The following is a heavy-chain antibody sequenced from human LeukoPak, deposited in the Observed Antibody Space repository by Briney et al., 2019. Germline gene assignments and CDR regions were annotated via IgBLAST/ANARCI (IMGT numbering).Heavy chain of an antibody. J-gene: IGHJ6*02. V-gene: IGHV3-23*01. Sequence: GGSLRLSCAASGFTFSSYAMSWVRQAPGKGLEWVSAISGSGGSTYYADSVKGRFTISRDNSKNTLYLQMNSLRAEDTAVYYCAKEHTGGYYCYYGMDVWGQGTTVTVSS. D-gene: IGHD1-26*01. CDR1: GFTFSSYA. CDR3: AKEHTGGYYCYYGMDV. CDR2: ISGSGGST.